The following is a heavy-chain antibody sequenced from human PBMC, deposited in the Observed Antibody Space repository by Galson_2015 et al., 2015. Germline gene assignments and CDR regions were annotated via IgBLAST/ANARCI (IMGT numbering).Heavy chain of an antibody. CDR3: AHTPPNTIVAIPATRTYYFDY. D-gene: IGHD2-15*01. V-gene: IGHV2-5*01. CDR1: GFSLRTSGVG. CDR2: IYWNDDT. J-gene: IGHJ4*02. Sequence: PALVKPTQTLTLTCTFSGFSLRTSGVGVGWIRQPPGKALEWLALIYWNDDTRYSPSLKSRFTITKDTSKNQVVLTMTNMDPVDTATYYRAHTPPNTIVAIPATRTYYFDYWGQGTLVTVSS.